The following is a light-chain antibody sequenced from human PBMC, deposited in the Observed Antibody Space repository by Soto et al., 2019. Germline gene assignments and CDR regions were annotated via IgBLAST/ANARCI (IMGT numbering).Light chain of an antibody. CDR1: QSVSSN. CDR2: GAS. Sequence: EIVMTQSPATLSVSPGERATLSCRVSQSVSSNLAWYQQKPGQAPRLLIYGASTRATGIPARFSGSGSGTESTLTISSLQSEDFAVYYCQQYNNWPPWTFGQGTKVEIK. J-gene: IGKJ1*01. V-gene: IGKV3-15*01. CDR3: QQYNNWPPWT.